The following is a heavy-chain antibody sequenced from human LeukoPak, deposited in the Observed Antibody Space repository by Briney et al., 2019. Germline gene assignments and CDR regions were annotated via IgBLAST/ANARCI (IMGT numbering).Heavy chain of an antibody. D-gene: IGHD3-22*01. Sequence: SETLSLTCTVSGGSISSSSYYWGWIRQPPGKGLEWIGGIYYSGSTYYNPSLKSRVTISGDTSKNQFSLKLSSVTAADTAVYYCARDGHRMYYYGSSDYRFDYWGQGTLVTVSS. CDR1: GGSISSSSYY. CDR3: ARDGHRMYYYGSSDYRFDY. CDR2: IYYSGST. V-gene: IGHV4-39*07. J-gene: IGHJ4*02.